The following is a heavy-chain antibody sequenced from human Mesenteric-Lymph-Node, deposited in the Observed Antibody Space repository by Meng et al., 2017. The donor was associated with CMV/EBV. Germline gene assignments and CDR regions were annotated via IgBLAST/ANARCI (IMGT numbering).Heavy chain of an antibody. V-gene: IGHV1-18*01. CDR3: ARAVLHYYGSGSYYNHEIREKYYYYGMDV. Sequence: ASVKVSCKASGYTFTSYGISWVRQAPGQGLEWMGWISAYNGNTDYAQKLQDRVTMTTDASTNTAYLELRSLRSDDTAVYYCARAVLHYYGSGSYYNHEIREKYYYYGMDVWGQGTTVTVSS. CDR1: GYTFTSYG. J-gene: IGHJ6*02. CDR2: ISAYNGNT. D-gene: IGHD3-10*01.